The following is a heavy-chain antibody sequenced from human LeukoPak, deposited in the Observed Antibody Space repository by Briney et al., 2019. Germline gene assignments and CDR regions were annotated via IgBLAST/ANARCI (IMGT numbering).Heavy chain of an antibody. J-gene: IGHJ6*03. D-gene: IGHD5-18*01. CDR3: ARGGKAMVTLSCYYYYMDV. V-gene: IGHV3-20*04. CDR1: GFTFDDYG. Sequence: GGSLRLSCAASGFTFDDYGMSWVRQAPGKGLEWVSGINWNGGSTGYADSVKGRFTISRDNAKNSLYLQMNSLRAEDTALYYCARGGKAMVTLSCYYYYMDVWGKGTTVTVSS. CDR2: INWNGGST.